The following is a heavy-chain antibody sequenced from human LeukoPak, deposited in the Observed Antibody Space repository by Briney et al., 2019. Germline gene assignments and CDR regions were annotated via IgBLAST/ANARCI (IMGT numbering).Heavy chain of an antibody. CDR3: ARDVSPYYYYDSSGYSGYYMDV. J-gene: IGHJ6*03. CDR2: IYYSGST. V-gene: IGHV4-59*01. CDR1: GGSISSYY. D-gene: IGHD3-22*01. Sequence: SETLSLTCTVSGGSISSYYWSWIRQPPGKGLEWIGYIYYSGSTNYNPSLKSRVTISVDTSKNQFSLKLSSVTAADTAVYHCARDVSPYYYYDSSGYSGYYMDVWGKGTTVTVSS.